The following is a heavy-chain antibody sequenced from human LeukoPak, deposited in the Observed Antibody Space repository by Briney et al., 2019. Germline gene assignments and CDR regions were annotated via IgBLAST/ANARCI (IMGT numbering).Heavy chain of an antibody. CDR3: AKDKVVVISVGFDY. V-gene: IGHV3-30*18. D-gene: IGHD3-22*01. J-gene: IGHJ4*02. Sequence: PGGSLRLSCAASGFTFSSYGMHWARQAPGKGLEWVAVISYDGSNKYYADSVKGRFTISRDNSKNTLYLQMNSLRAEDTAVYYCAKDKVVVISVGFDYWGQGTLVTVSS. CDR1: GFTFSSYG. CDR2: ISYDGSNK.